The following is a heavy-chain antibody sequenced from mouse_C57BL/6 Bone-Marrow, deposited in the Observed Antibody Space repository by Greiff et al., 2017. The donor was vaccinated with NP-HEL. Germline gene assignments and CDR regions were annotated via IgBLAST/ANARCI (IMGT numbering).Heavy chain of an antibody. CDR2: ILPGSGST. CDR1: GYTFTGYW. CDR3: ARSGTVVTFDV. V-gene: IGHV1-9*01. Sequence: VQLQQSGAELMKPGASVKLSCKATGYTFTGYWIEWVKQRPGHGLEWIGEILPGSGSTNYHEKFKGKATFTADTSSNTAYMQLSSLTTEDSAIYYCARSGTVVTFDVWGTGTTVTVSS. D-gene: IGHD1-1*01. J-gene: IGHJ1*03.